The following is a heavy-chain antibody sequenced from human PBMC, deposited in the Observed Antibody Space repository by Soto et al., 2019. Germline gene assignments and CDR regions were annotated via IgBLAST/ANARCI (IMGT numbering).Heavy chain of an antibody. D-gene: IGHD2-8*02. V-gene: IGHV3-9*01. J-gene: IGHJ4*02. Sequence: QLVESGGGLVQPGRSLRLSCVASGFRFDEYAIHWVRQAPGKGLEWVSGISWDSGSINYAGSVRGRFTVSRDNAKNSLYLHMTSLRSEDTAFYYCAKIVTRHSLVPVFDQWGQGALGSVSS. CDR3: AKIVTRHSLVPVFDQ. CDR2: ISWDSGSI. CDR1: GFRFDEYA.